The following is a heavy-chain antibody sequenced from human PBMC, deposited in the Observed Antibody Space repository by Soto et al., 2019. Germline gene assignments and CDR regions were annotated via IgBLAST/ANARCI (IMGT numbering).Heavy chain of an antibody. Sequence: ASVKVSCKASGYTFTSYAMHWVRQAPGQRLEWMGWINAGNGNTKYAQNLQGRVTMTTDTSTSTVYMELRSLTSDDTAVYYCARQGFDYWGQGTLVTVSS. J-gene: IGHJ4*02. V-gene: IGHV1-3*01. CDR1: GYTFTSYA. CDR2: INAGNGNT. CDR3: ARQGFDY.